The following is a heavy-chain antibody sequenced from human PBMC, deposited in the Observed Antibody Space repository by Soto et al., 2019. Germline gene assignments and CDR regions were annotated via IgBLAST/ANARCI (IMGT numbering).Heavy chain of an antibody. D-gene: IGHD6-19*01. J-gene: IGHJ5*02. CDR3: ARRRSGWCLFAA. Sequence: QVTLKESGPVLVRPTETLTLTCTVSGFSLSNAKMGVSWIRQPPGQALEWLAHIYSNDETSYDTSLQNRLTISEDTSKSQVVLTMTNTDPADTATYYCARRRSGWCLFAAWGQGTRVTVSS. CDR2: IYSNDET. CDR1: GFSLSNAKMG. V-gene: IGHV2-26*01.